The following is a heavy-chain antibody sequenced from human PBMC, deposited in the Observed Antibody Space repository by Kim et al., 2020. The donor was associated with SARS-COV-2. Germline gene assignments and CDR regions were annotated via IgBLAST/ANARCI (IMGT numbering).Heavy chain of an antibody. Sequence: GGSLRLSCAASGFTFDSYAMSWVRQAPGNVLECVSYISCGGCKRFYVGSVKGRFTISRDNSKNTLFLQLNSLRTEDTALYYCAKCHSGLGYDAFDVWGLG. CDR3: AKCHSGLGYDAFDV. D-gene: IGHD3-10*01. CDR2: ISCGGCKR. J-gene: IGHJ3*01. CDR1: GFTFDSYA. V-gene: IGHV3-23*01.